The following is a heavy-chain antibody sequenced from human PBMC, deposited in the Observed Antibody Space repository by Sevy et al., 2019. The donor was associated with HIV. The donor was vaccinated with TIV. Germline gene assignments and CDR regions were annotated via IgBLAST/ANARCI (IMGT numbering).Heavy chain of an antibody. V-gene: IGHV3-53*01. Sequence: GGSLRLSCAASGFTVSSNYMSWVRQAPGKGLEWVSVIYSGGSTYYADSVKGRFTISRDNSNNTLYLQMNSLRAEDTAVYYCAREPTYDILTGSNMGAFDIWGQGTMVTVSS. CDR2: IYSGGST. J-gene: IGHJ3*02. D-gene: IGHD3-9*01. CDR3: AREPTYDILTGSNMGAFDI. CDR1: GFTVSSNY.